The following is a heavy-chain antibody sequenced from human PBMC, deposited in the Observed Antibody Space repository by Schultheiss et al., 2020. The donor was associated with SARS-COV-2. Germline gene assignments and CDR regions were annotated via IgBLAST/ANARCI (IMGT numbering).Heavy chain of an antibody. J-gene: IGHJ4*02. Sequence: GGSLRLSCAASVFTFSPYEMHWVRQAPGKGLEWISYISSSADTIYYADSVKGRFTISRDNAKNSLFLQMDSLTAEDTAVYYCARGSGGGYEFDYWGQGTLVTVSS. CDR3: ARGSGGGYEFDY. CDR2: ISSSADTI. CDR1: VFTFSPYE. V-gene: IGHV3-48*03. D-gene: IGHD5-12*01.